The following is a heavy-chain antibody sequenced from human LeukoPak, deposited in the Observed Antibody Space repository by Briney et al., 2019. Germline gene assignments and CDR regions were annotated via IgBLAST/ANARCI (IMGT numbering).Heavy chain of an antibody. J-gene: IGHJ3*02. Sequence: PGGSLRLSCAASGFTFSSYWMHWVRQAPGKGLVWVSRINSDGSSTTYADSVEGRFTISRDNAKNTLYLQMNSLRAEDTAVYHCARDGYNLDTFDIWGQGTMVTASS. CDR3: ARDGYNLDTFDI. V-gene: IGHV3-74*01. D-gene: IGHD5-24*01. CDR1: GFTFSSYW. CDR2: INSDGSST.